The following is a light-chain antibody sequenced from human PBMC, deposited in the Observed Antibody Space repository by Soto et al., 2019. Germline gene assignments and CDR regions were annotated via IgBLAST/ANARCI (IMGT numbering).Light chain of an antibody. CDR3: QQSYSNLLT. V-gene: IGKV1-39*01. J-gene: IGKJ4*01. Sequence: DIHMTQSPSSLSASVGDRFTITCRASQSISSYLNWYQQKPGKAPKLLIYAASSLQSGVPSRFSGSGSGTDFTLTISSLQPEDFETYYCQQSYSNLLTFGGGTKVDIK. CDR1: QSISSY. CDR2: AAS.